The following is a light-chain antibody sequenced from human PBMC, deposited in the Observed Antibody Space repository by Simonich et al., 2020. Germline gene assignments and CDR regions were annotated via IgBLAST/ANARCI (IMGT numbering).Light chain of an antibody. CDR3: SSYTSSSTFV. CDR1: SSDVGGYNY. Sequence: QSALTQPASVSGSPGQSITISCTGTSSDVGGYNYVSWYHQPPGKAPKLMIYDVSKPPSGVYTRFSGSKSGNTASLTISGLQAEDEADYYCSSYTSSSTFVFGGGTKLTVL. CDR2: DVS. V-gene: IGLV2-14*01. J-gene: IGLJ2*01.